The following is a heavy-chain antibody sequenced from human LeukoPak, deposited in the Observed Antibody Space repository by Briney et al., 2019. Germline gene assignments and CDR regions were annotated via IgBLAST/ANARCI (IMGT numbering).Heavy chain of an antibody. CDR1: GYSFTSYW. J-gene: IGHJ5*02. CDR2: IYPGDSDT. Sequence: GESLKISCKGSGYSFTSYWIGWVRHMPGKGLEWMGIIYPGDSDTRYSPSFQGQVTISADKSISTAYLQWSSLKASDTAMYYCARGTLPLFDCSGGSCYELNSFDPWGQGTLVTVSS. V-gene: IGHV5-51*01. D-gene: IGHD2-15*01. CDR3: ARGTLPLFDCSGGSCYELNSFDP.